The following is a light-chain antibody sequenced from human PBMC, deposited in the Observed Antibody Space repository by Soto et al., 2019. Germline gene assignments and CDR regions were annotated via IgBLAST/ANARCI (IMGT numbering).Light chain of an antibody. CDR3: CSYVGSSTWV. CDR2: EVS. J-gene: IGLJ3*02. Sequence: QSVLTQPASVSGFPGQSITISCTGTSSDVGSYNLVSWYQQYSGKAPKLMIYEVSKRPSGVSNRFSGSKSGNTASLTISGLQAEDEADYYCCSYVGSSTWVFGGGTKVTVL. CDR1: SSDVGSYNL. V-gene: IGLV2-23*02.